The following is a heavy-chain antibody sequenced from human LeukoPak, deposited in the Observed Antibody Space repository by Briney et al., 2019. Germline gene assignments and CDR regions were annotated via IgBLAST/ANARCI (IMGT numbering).Heavy chain of an antibody. Sequence: GGSLRLSCAASGFTFSSYAMSWVRQAPGKGLEWVSAISGSGGSTYYADSVKGRFTISRDNSKNTLYLQMNSLRAEDTAVYYCAKSMDIVVVPAAIPEDWGQGTLVTVSS. CDR2: ISGSGGST. J-gene: IGHJ4*02. CDR3: AKSMDIVVVPAAIPED. D-gene: IGHD2-2*02. CDR1: GFTFSSYA. V-gene: IGHV3-23*01.